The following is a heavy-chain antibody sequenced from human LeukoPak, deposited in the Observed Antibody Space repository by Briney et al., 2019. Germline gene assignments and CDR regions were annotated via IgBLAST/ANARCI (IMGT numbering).Heavy chain of an antibody. Sequence: PGGSLRLSCAPSGFTFSSYAMSWVRQAPGKELEWVSTISDSGGSTFYADSVKGRFTISRDSSKNTLYLQMNTLRAEDTAVYYCAGKQAIGPAPLDYWGQGTLVTVSS. CDR2: ISDSGGST. CDR3: AGKQAIGPAPLDY. CDR1: GFTFSSYA. J-gene: IGHJ4*02. D-gene: IGHD2-21*01. V-gene: IGHV3-23*01.